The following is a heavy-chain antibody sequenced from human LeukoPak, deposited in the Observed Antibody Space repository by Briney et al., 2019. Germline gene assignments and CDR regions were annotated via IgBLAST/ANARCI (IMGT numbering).Heavy chain of an antibody. V-gene: IGHV4-59*08. J-gene: IGHJ6*04. D-gene: IGHD7-27*01. Sequence: PGGSLRLSCAASGFTFSSYAMSWVRQAPGKGLEWIGHIYKSGSTNYNPSLKSRVTVSVDTSKNQFSLKLSSVTAADTAVYYCAIGPPYAPGVLDVWGKGTTVTISS. CDR2: IYKSGST. CDR3: AIGPPYAPGVLDV. CDR1: GFTFSSYA.